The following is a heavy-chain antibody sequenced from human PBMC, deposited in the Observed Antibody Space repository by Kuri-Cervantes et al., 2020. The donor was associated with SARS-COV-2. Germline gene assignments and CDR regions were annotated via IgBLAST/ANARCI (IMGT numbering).Heavy chain of an antibody. CDR3: ARNSRSSGSEFDY. J-gene: IGHJ4*02. Sequence: GESLKISCAASGFTFSSYSMNWVRQAPGKGLEWVSSISSSSSYIYYADSVKGRFTISRDNAKNSLYLQMNSLRVEDTAVYYCARNSRSSGSEFDYWGQGTLVTVSS. CDR2: ISSSSSYI. D-gene: IGHD3-10*01. V-gene: IGHV3-21*06. CDR1: GFTFSSYS.